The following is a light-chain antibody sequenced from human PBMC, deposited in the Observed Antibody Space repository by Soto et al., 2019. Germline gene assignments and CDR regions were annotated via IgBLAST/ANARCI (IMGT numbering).Light chain of an antibody. Sequence: QSALTQPPSASGSPGQSVTIFCTGSSSDVGSYNLVSWYQQHPGKAPKLMIYEVNKRPSGVPDRFSGSKSGNTASLTVSGLQAEDEADYYCSSYVGGNALFGGGTKLTVL. CDR2: EVN. CDR3: SSYVGGNAL. J-gene: IGLJ3*02. CDR1: SSDVGSYNL. V-gene: IGLV2-8*01.